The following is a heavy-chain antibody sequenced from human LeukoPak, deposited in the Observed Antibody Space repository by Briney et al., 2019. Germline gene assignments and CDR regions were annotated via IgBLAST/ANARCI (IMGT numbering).Heavy chain of an antibody. V-gene: IGHV3-7*01. D-gene: IGHD3-9*01. CDR2: IKQDGSEK. CDR3: ARGRDVALRYFDWLSPLDYYYYYMDV. Sequence: GGSLRLSCAASGFTFSSYWMSWVRQAPGKGLEWVANIKQDGSEKYYVDSVKGRFTISRDNAKNSLYLQMNSLRAEDTAVYYCARGRDVALRYFDWLSPLDYYYYYMDVWGKGTTVTISS. CDR1: GFTFSSYW. J-gene: IGHJ6*03.